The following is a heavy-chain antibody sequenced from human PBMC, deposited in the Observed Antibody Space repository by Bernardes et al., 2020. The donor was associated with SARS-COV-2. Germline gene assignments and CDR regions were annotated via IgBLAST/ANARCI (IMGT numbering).Heavy chain of an antibody. CDR1: GFTFSSYP. J-gene: IGHJ4*02. D-gene: IGHD2-21*02. Sequence: GGSLRLFCAASGFTFSSYPMHWVRQAPGKGLEWVALISFDGTNKYYSDSVKGRFAVSRDNSKNTLSLQMNSLRSEDTAVYYCARDAKYCGGDCWDYWGQGTLVTVAS. CDR3: ARDAKYCGGDCWDY. V-gene: IGHV3-30*09. CDR2: ISFDGTNK.